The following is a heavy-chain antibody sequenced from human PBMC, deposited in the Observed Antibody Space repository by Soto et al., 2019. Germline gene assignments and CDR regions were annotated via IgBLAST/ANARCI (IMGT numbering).Heavy chain of an antibody. Sequence: SETLSLTCAAYGGSFSGYYWSWIRQPPGKGLEWIGEINHSGSTNYNPSLKSRVTISVDTSKNQFSLKLSSVTAADTAVYSCARIRSAARPWGWFDPWGQGTLVTVS. CDR3: ARIRSAARPWGWFDP. D-gene: IGHD6-6*01. CDR1: GGSFSGYY. J-gene: IGHJ5*02. V-gene: IGHV4-34*01. CDR2: INHSGST.